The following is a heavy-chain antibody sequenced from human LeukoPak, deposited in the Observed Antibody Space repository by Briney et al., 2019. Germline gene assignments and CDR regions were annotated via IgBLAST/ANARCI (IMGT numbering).Heavy chain of an antibody. D-gene: IGHD3-16*02. CDR3: AKDYVWGSYRHQYFNY. V-gene: IGHV3-23*01. J-gene: IGHJ4*02. Sequence: PGGSLTLSCAASGFTFSSYAMSWVRQAPGKGLEWVSAISGSGGSTYYADSVKGRFTISGDNSKNTLYLQMSSLRAEDTAVYYCAKDYVWGSYRHQYFNYWGQGTLVTVSS. CDR1: GFTFSSYA. CDR2: ISGSGGST.